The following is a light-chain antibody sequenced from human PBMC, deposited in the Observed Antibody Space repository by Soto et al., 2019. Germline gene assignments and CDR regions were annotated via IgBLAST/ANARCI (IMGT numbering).Light chain of an antibody. Sequence: EIQMTQSPSTLSASVGARVTITCRASQSISTWVAWYQQRPGKATKVLIYDASNLQSGVPSRFSGSGSGSEFTLTISSLQPDEFATYFCQQYNEYLYTFGKGTKLEIK. V-gene: IGKV1-5*01. CDR2: DAS. CDR1: QSISTW. J-gene: IGKJ2*01. CDR3: QQYNEYLYT.